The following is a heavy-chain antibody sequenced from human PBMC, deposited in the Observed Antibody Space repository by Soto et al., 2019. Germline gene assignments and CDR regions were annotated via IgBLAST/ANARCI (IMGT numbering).Heavy chain of an antibody. D-gene: IGHD6-6*01. CDR3: ARNEYSTTFYYYGMDL. CDR1: GGTFSSYA. J-gene: IGHJ6*02. V-gene: IGHV1-69*13. Sequence: GASVKVSCKASGGTFSSYAITWVRQAPGQGLEWMGRIIPIFGTANYNQKFQGRVTITADESTSTAYMELSSLRSEDTAVYYCARNEYSTTFYYYGMDLWGQGTTVSVSS. CDR2: IIPIFGTA.